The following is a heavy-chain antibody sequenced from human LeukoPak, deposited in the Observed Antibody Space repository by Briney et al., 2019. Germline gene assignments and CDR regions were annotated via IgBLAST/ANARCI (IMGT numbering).Heavy chain of an antibody. CDR2: IIPIFGTA. J-gene: IGHJ3*02. V-gene: IGHV1-69*13. D-gene: IGHD3-3*01. Sequence: ASVKVSCKASGGTFSSYAISWVRQAPGQGLEWMGGIIPIFGTANYAQKFQGRVTITADESTSTAYMELSSLRSEDTAVYYCAREGHTRRGITIFGVVSNQFDIWGQGTMVTVSS. CDR3: AREGHTRRGITIFGVVSNQFDI. CDR1: GGTFSSYA.